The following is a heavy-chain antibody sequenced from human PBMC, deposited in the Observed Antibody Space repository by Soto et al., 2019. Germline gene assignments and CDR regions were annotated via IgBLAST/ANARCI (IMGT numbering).Heavy chain of an antibody. Sequence: PSELLSVPCAVLEGSISGRGYSRSWIRQPPGKGLEWIGYIYHSGSTYYNPSLKSRVTISVDRSKNQFSLKLSSVTAADTAVYYCAKLLAARGWFDPWGQGTLVTVS. CDR3: AKLLAARGWFDP. D-gene: IGHD6-6*01. CDR1: EGSISGRGYS. CDR2: IYHSGST. V-gene: IGHV4-30-2*01. J-gene: IGHJ5*02.